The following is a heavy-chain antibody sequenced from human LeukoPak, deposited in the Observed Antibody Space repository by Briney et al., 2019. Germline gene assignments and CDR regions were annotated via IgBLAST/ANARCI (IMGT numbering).Heavy chain of an antibody. CDR1: GGSISSSSYY. D-gene: IGHD3-10*01. J-gene: IGHJ3*02. CDR3: ARHRRTVRVTMVRGVTQDDAFDI. V-gene: IGHV4-39*01. CDR2: IYYSGST. Sequence: SETLSLTCTVSGGSISSSSYYWGWIRQPPGKGLEWIGSIYYSGSTYYNESLKSRVTISVDTSKNQFSLKLSSVTAADTAVYYCARHRRTVRVTMVRGVTQDDAFDIWGQGTMVTVSP.